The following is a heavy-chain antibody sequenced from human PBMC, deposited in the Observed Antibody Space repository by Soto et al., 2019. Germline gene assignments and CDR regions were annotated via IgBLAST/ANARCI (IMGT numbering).Heavy chain of an antibody. D-gene: IGHD2-8*01. CDR1: GYTFTSYD. V-gene: IGHV1-8*01. Sequence: ASVKVSCKASGYTFTSYDINWVRQATGQGLEWMGWMNPNSGNTGYAQKFQGRVTMTRNTSISTAYMELSSLRSEDTAVYYCERGGDIVLMVYAREYYYGMDVWGQGTTVTVSS. J-gene: IGHJ6*02. CDR2: MNPNSGNT. CDR3: ERGGDIVLMVYAREYYYGMDV.